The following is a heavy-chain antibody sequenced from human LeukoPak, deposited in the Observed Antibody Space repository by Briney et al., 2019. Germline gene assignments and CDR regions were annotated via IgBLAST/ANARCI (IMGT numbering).Heavy chain of an antibody. CDR2: ISSSSSTI. CDR1: GFTFSSYS. CDR3: ARDHLSYYYDSSGYPR. D-gene: IGHD3-22*01. J-gene: IGHJ4*02. Sequence: GGSLRLSCAASGFTFSSYSMNWVRQAPGKGLEWVSYISSSSSTIYYADSVKGRFTISRDNAKNSLYLQMNSLRAEDTAVYYCARDHLSYYYDSSGYPRWGQGTLVTVSS. V-gene: IGHV3-48*04.